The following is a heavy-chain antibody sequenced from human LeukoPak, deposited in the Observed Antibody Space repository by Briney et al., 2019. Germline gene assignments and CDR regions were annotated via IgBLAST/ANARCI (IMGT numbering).Heavy chain of an antibody. Sequence: SETLSLTCTVSGGSIRSSSYYWGWIRQPPGKGLEWIGSIYYSGSTYYNPSLKSRVTISADTSKNQFSLTLSSVTAADTAVYYCATRSELYSYYYMDVWGKGTTVTISS. CDR2: IYYSGST. D-gene: IGHD1-26*01. CDR3: ATRSELYSYYYMDV. J-gene: IGHJ6*03. CDR1: GGSIRSSSYY. V-gene: IGHV4-39*01.